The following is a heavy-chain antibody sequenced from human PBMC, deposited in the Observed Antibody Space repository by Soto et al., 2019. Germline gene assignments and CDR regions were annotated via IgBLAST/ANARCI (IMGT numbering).Heavy chain of an antibody. Sequence: QVQLQESGPGLVKPSQTLSLTCTVSGGSISSGDYYWSWIRQPPGKGLEWIGYIYYSGSTYYNPSLKSRVTIPVDMSKNQFSLHLSSVTAADTAMYYCARAGVATIYPGNNWFDPWGQGTLVTVSS. CDR2: IYYSGST. CDR3: ARAGVATIYPGNNWFDP. J-gene: IGHJ5*02. D-gene: IGHD5-12*01. V-gene: IGHV4-30-4*01. CDR1: GGSISSGDYY.